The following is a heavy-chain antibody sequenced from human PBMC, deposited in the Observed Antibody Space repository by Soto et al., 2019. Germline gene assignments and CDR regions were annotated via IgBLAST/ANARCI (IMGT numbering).Heavy chain of an antibody. V-gene: IGHV1-69*12. CDR3: ARSEVTDYGDYFWFDP. CDR2: VIPIFGTK. D-gene: IGHD4-17*01. J-gene: IGHJ5*02. CDR1: GGTFRRQA. Sequence: QVQLVQSGTEVKKPGSSVKVSCQASGGTFRRQALSWVRQAPGQGLEWMGGVIPIFGTKNYAQKFQGRVTITADQSAGTVHMELSSPTYDDSAVYFCARSEVTDYGDYFWFDPWGQGTLVIVSS.